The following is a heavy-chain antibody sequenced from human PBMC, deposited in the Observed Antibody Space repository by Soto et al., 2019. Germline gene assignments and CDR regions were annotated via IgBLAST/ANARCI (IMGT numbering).Heavy chain of an antibody. CDR3: ARVSGAAAGIAIQDWYFDL. CDR2: INAYNGNT. Sequence: QVQLVQSGPEVKKPGASVKVSCKASGYNFINYGINWVRQAPGQGLEWMGWINAYNGNTNYAQKLQGRVTMTTDTSTSTAYMELRSLRSDDTAVYYCARVSGAAAGIAIQDWYFDLWGRGTLVTVSS. CDR1: GYNFINYG. J-gene: IGHJ2*01. V-gene: IGHV1-18*01. D-gene: IGHD6-13*01.